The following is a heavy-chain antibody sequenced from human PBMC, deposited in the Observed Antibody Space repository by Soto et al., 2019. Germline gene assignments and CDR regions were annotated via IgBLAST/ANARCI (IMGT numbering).Heavy chain of an antibody. CDR2: IGGYNGNT. D-gene: IGHD3-16*01. CDR1: GYTLTTFG. Sequence: PGASVKVSCKASGYTLTTFGITWVRQAPGQGLEWMGWIGGYNGNTNYAQKFQGRVTMTTEPSTSTAYMELRSLRSDDTAVYYCARDRPRWNYVTVGYYYGMDVWGQGTTVTVSS. CDR3: ARDRPRWNYVTVGYYYGMDV. J-gene: IGHJ6*02. V-gene: IGHV1-18*01.